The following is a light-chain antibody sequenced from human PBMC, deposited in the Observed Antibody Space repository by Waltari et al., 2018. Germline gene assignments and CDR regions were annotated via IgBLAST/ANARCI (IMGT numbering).Light chain of an antibody. CDR1: ISDIGDYNY. CDR3: NSYTFSNTWV. J-gene: IGLJ3*02. Sequence: QSALTQPASVSGSPGQSITISCTGTISDIGDYNYVSWYQQYPGKAPTLIIFDVNKRSSGVSNSFSGSKSGNTASLTIAGLQAEDEADYYCNSYTFSNTWVFGGGTKLTVL. CDR2: DVN. V-gene: IGLV2-14*01.